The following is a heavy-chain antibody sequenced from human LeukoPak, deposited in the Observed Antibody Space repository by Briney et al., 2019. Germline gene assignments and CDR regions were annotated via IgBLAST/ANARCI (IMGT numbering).Heavy chain of an antibody. D-gene: IGHD2-21*02. V-gene: IGHV1-46*01. CDR3: ARDRSIVVVTAPGGY. J-gene: IGHJ4*02. CDR1: GYTFTSCY. Sequence: ASVKVSCKASGYTFTSCYMHWVRQAPGQGLEWMGIINPSGGSTSYAQKFQGRVTMTRDTSTSTVYMELSSLRSEDTAVYYCARDRSIVVVTAPGGYWGQGTLVTVSS. CDR2: INPSGGST.